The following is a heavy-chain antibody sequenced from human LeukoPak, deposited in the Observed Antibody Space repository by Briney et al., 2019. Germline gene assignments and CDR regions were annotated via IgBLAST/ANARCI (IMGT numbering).Heavy chain of an antibody. CDR3: ARDPPHDNSVGFDR. D-gene: IGHD3-22*01. Sequence: GGSLRLSCAASGFTFINYWMHWVRQPPGKGLVWVSHINNDGSDTSYADSVRGRFTISRDNGKNTMYLQMNGLRVEDTAVYYCARDPPHDNSVGFDRWGQGTLVTVSS. CDR1: GFTFINYW. CDR2: INNDGSDT. V-gene: IGHV3-74*01. J-gene: IGHJ5*02.